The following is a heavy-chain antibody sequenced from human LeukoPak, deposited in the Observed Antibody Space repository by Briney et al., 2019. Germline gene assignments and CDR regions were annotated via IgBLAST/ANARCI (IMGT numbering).Heavy chain of an antibody. Sequence: ASVKVSCKASGGTFSSYAISWVRQAPGQGLEWMGRIIPILGIANYAQKFQGRVTITADKSTSTAYMELSSLRSEDTAVYYCARSEGSGWYPFHPWGQATLVTVPS. V-gene: IGHV1-69*04. D-gene: IGHD2-15*01. CDR1: GGTFSSYA. CDR3: ARSEGSGWYPFHP. J-gene: IGHJ5*02. CDR2: IIPILGIA.